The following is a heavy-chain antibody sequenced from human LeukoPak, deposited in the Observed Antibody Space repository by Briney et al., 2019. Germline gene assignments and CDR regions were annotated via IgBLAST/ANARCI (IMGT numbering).Heavy chain of an antibody. V-gene: IGHV4-59*12. CDR2: IYYTGST. CDR3: ARSNRARWLQSRAFDI. CDR1: GGSISSYY. J-gene: IGHJ3*02. Sequence: SETLSLTCTVSGGSISSYYWSWIRQPPGKGLECIGYIYYTGSTNYNPSLKSRVTISVDTSKNQFSLKLSSVTAADTAVYYCARSNRARWLQSRAFDIWGQGTMVTVSS. D-gene: IGHD5-24*01.